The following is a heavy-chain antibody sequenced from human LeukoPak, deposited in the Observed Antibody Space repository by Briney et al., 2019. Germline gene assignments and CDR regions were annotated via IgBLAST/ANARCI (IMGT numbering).Heavy chain of an antibody. CDR2: INPSGGST. D-gene: IGHD1-26*01. CDR3: ARERDGSYHYYYYGMDV. Sequence: ASVKVSCKASGYTFTSYYMHWVRQAPGQGLEWMGIINPSGGSTSYAQKFQGRVTMTRDTSTSTVYMELSSLRSEDTAVYYCARERDGSYHYYYYGMDVWGQGTTVTVSS. V-gene: IGHV1-46*01. J-gene: IGHJ6*02. CDR1: GYTFTSYY.